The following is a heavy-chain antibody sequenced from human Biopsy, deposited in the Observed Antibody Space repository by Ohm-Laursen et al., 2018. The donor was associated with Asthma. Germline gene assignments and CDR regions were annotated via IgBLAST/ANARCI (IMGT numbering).Heavy chain of an antibody. CDR1: GDSFSNYA. V-gene: IGHV1-69*01. Sequence: SSVKVSCKASGDSFSNYAISWVRQAPGQGLEWMGGLIPVLGTPDHAQMFEGRVTITADESTSTAYVELSSLSSEDTAVYYCARGYSGSDRIVYYYSGLEVWGQGTAVTVSS. CDR2: LIPVLGTP. CDR3: ARGYSGSDRIVYYYSGLEV. D-gene: IGHD5-12*01. J-gene: IGHJ6*02.